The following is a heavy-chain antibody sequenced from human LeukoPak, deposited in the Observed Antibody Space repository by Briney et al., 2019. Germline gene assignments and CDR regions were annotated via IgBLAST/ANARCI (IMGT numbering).Heavy chain of an antibody. J-gene: IGHJ4*02. CDR3: ARALSSWLQPVDY. CDR1: GYTFTSYG. D-gene: IGHD6-13*01. Sequence: ASVKVSCKASGYTFTSYGISWVRQAPGQGLEWMGWINAGNGNTKYSQKFQGRVTITRDTSASTAYMELSSLRSEDTAVYYCARALSSWLQPVDYWGQGTLVTVSS. CDR2: INAGNGNT. V-gene: IGHV1-3*01.